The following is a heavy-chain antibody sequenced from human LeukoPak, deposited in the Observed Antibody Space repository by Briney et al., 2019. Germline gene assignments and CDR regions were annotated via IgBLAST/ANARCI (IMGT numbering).Heavy chain of an antibody. CDR2: INHSGSS. D-gene: IGHD3-10*01. CDR3: ARSSMFRGVTVDY. Sequence: SETLSLTCAVYGGSFSGYYWSWIRQPPGKGLEWIGEINHSGSSNYNPSLKSRVTISVDTSKNQFSLKLSSVTAADTAVYYCARSSMFRGVTVDYWGQGTLVTVSS. CDR1: GGSFSGYY. V-gene: IGHV4-34*01. J-gene: IGHJ4*02.